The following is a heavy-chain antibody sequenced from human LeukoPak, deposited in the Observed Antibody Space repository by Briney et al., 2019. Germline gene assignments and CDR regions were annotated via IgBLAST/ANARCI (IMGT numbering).Heavy chain of an antibody. CDR2: ISGRRDHT. Sequence: GGSLRLSCVASGFTFSDYGMSWVRHSPEKGLEWVAGISGRRDHTYYGDSVKGRFITSRDNSRNTVYLQLNSLTAEDTALYYCVKPPEWLRLRADAFDTWGQGT. J-gene: IGHJ3*02. CDR1: GFTFSDYG. D-gene: IGHD5-12*01. V-gene: IGHV3-23*01. CDR3: VKPPEWLRLRADAFDT.